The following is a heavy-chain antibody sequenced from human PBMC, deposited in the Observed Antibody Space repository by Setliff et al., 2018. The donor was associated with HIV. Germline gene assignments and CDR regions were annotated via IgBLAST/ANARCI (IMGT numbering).Heavy chain of an antibody. CDR1: GYTLSSHY. V-gene: IGHV1-2*02. CDR3: AGDPRKNNNPFGVLNFVFDL. Sequence: ASVKVSCKASGYTLSSHYIHWVRQAPGHRPEWVGWINPQTGGTNFAQKFQGRITMTSDTSVNTVFIELRRLKSDDTALYFCAGDPRKNNNPFGVLNFVFDLWGQGTLVTVSS. J-gene: IGHJ4*02. CDR2: INPQTGGT. D-gene: IGHD3-3*01.